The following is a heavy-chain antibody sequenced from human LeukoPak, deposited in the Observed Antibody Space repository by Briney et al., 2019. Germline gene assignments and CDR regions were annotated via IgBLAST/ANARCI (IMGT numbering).Heavy chain of an antibody. Sequence: SETLSLTCAVYGGSFSGYYWSWIRQPAGKGLEWIGRIYTSGSTNYNPSLKSRVTMSVDTSKNQFSLKLSSVTAANTAVYYCARARVMVRGVYVDYWGQGTLVTVSS. CDR1: GGSFSGYY. CDR2: IYTSGST. CDR3: ARARVMVRGVYVDY. D-gene: IGHD3-10*01. J-gene: IGHJ4*02. V-gene: IGHV4-59*10.